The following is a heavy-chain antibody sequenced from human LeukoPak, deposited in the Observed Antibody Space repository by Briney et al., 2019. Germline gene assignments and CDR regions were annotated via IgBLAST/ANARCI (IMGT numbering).Heavy chain of an antibody. Sequence: SETQSLTCTVSAASFISSSHHWGWIRQSPGKGLEWIGTVYYGRTTCYNPSLDGRVTISLDTSANHFSLQLNSVTAADTAVYYCVRHDGRGGATMGAFDSWGQGSLVTVSS. D-gene: IGHD5-12*01. CDR1: AASFISSSHH. V-gene: IGHV4-39*01. J-gene: IGHJ5*01. CDR3: VRHDGRGGATMGAFDS. CDR2: VYYGRTT.